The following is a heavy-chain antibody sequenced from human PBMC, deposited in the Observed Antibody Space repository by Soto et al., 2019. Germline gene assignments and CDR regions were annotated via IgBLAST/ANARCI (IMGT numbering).Heavy chain of an antibody. CDR3: ARGGCSSTSCYTRNWFDP. Sequence: SETLSLTCAVYGGSFSGYYWSWIRQPPGKGLEWIGEINHSGSTNYNPSLKSRVTISVDTSKNQSSLKLSSVTAADTAVYYCARGGCSSTSCYTRNWFDPWGQGTLVTVSS. V-gene: IGHV4-34*01. J-gene: IGHJ5*02. D-gene: IGHD2-2*02. CDR2: INHSGST. CDR1: GGSFSGYY.